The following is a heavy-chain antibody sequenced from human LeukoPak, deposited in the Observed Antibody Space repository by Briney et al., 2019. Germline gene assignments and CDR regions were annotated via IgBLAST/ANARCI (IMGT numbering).Heavy chain of an antibody. V-gene: IGHV3-73*01. J-gene: IGHJ6*02. Sequence: GGSLRLSCAASGFTFSGSAIQWVRQASGKGLEWVGLIRNKANNYATVYAASVKGRFTISRDDSKNTAYLQMNSLKAEDTALYYCTRVSGDYYYYHGMEVRGQGTTVTVSS. CDR2: IRNKANNYAT. CDR3: TRVSGDYYYYHGMEV. CDR1: GFTFSGSA.